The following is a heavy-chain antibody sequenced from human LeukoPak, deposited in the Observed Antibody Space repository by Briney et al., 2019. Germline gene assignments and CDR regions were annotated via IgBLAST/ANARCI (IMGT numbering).Heavy chain of an antibody. CDR2: IYTSGST. Sequence: SQTLSLTCTVSGDSISSGDYYWSWIRQPAGKGLEWIGRIYTSGSTNYNPSLKSRVTISGDTSKNQFSLRLSSVTAADTAVYYCARASYSYDINGWVPFDYWGQGTLVTVSS. D-gene: IGHD3-22*01. J-gene: IGHJ4*02. V-gene: IGHV4-61*02. CDR1: GDSISSGDYY. CDR3: ARASYSYDINGWVPFDY.